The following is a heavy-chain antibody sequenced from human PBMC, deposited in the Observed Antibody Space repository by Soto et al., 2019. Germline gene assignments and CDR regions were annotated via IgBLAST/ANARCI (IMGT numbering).Heavy chain of an antibody. J-gene: IGHJ4*02. CDR2: IYWDDDK. CDR1: GFSLSTSGVG. D-gene: IGHD2-21*02. Sequence: QITLKESGPTLVKPTQTLTLTCTFSGFSLSTSGVGVGWIRQPPGKALEWLALIYWDDDKRYSPSLKSRLTITKDTSKTQVVVKRTNMDPVDTATYYCAHARTAIPPDSFDYGGQGTLVTVSS. CDR3: AHARTAIPPDSFDY. V-gene: IGHV2-5*02.